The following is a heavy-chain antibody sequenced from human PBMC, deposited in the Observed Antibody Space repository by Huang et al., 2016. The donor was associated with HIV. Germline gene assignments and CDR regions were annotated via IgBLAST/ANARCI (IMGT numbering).Heavy chain of an antibody. CDR2: IKQDETEK. J-gene: IGHJ6*02. CDR3: ATKTAGMDI. Sequence: VESGGRSVQPGGSIRLSCVGSTFTFGAYWMSGVGQPPGKGLEWVANIKQDETEKYYVDSVKGRFNISRDNAKKVLFLEMDALRVEDTAIYFCATKTAGMDIWGQGTTVIVSS. CDR1: TFTFGAYW. V-gene: IGHV3-7*01.